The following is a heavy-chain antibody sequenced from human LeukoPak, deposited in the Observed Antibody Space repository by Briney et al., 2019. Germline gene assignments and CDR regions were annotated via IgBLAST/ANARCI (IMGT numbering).Heavy chain of an antibody. D-gene: IGHD1-26*01. J-gene: IGHJ4*02. Sequence: GGSLRLSCAASGFTFSSYWMHWVRQAPGKGLVWVSHINTDGSSTSYADSVKGRFTISRDNAENTLYLQMNSLRAEDTAVYYCARERVGAINFDYWGQGTLVTVSS. CDR2: INTDGSST. CDR3: ARERVGAINFDY. V-gene: IGHV3-74*01. CDR1: GFTFSSYW.